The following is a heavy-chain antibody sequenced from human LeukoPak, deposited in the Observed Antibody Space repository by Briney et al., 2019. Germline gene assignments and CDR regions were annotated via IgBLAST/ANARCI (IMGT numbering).Heavy chain of an antibody. V-gene: IGHV3-53*01. CDR1: GFTVSSNY. D-gene: IGHD2-2*01. Sequence: GESLRLSCAASGFTVSSNYMSWVRQAPGKGLEWVSVMYSGGSTYYAGSVKGRFTISRDNTKNTLYLQMNSLRAEDTAVYYCARVSCSSTSCYRYYYYYYMDVWGKGTTVTVSS. CDR3: ARVSCSSTSCYRYYYYYYMDV. CDR2: MYSGGST. J-gene: IGHJ6*03.